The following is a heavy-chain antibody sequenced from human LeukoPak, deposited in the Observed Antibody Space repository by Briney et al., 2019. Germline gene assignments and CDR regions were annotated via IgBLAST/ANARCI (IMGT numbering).Heavy chain of an antibody. J-gene: IGHJ4*02. CDR3: VRGGDGNRRDFDF. CDR2: INPNSGGT. Sequence: ASVKVSCKASGYTFTTYYLHWVRQAPGQGLEWMGWINPNSGGTNYALNFEGRVSMTRDTSVTTASMEVSSLRSDDTAVDFCVRGGDGNRRDFDFWGQGTLVTVSS. CDR1: GYTFTTYY. D-gene: IGHD5-24*01. V-gene: IGHV1-2*02.